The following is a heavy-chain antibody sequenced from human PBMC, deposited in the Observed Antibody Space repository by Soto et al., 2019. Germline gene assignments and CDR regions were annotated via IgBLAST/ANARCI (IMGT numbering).Heavy chain of an antibody. Sequence: QVQLQESGPGLVKPSQTLSLTCTVSGGSISSGGYCWSWIRQHPGEGLEWIGFMYNSGSTSYNPSLKSRATISVDTSTNLFSLTLRSVTAADTAVYYCARGGETTKVDYWGQGTLVTVSS. J-gene: IGHJ4*02. CDR1: GGSISSGGYC. V-gene: IGHV4-31*03. CDR3: ARGGETTKVDY. D-gene: IGHD1-7*01. CDR2: MYNSGST.